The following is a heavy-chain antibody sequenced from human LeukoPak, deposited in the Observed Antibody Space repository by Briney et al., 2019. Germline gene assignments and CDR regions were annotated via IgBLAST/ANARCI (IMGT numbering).Heavy chain of an antibody. J-gene: IGHJ4*02. V-gene: IGHV3-9*03. D-gene: IGHD6-19*01. CDR2: ISWNSGSI. CDR3: AKDMGSSGWYYFDY. Sequence: PGRSMRLSCAASGFTFDDYAMHWVRQATGTGLEWVSGISWNSGSIGYADSVKGRFTISRDNAKNSLYLQMNSLRAEDMALYYCAKDMGSSGWYYFDYWGQGTLVTVSS. CDR1: GFTFDDYA.